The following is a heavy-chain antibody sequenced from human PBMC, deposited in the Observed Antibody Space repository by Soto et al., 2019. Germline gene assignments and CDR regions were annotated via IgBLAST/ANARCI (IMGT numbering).Heavy chain of an antibody. CDR3: ARSASYYGIDV. V-gene: IGHV3-30*04. CDR2: ISYEGSNQ. J-gene: IGHJ6*02. CDR1: GFTLRSYA. Sequence: QVQLVESGGGVVQPGRSLRLSCAASGFTLRSYAMHWVRQAPGKGLEWVAVISYEGSNQYYADSVKGRFTLTRDNSKKTVDLQMTSLRADDTAVYCFARSASYYGIDVWGQGTTFTVAS.